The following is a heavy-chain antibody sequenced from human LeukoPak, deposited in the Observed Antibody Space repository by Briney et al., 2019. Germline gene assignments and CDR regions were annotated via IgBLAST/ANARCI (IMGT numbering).Heavy chain of an antibody. Sequence: GGSLRLSCAASGFTFNNYWLTWVRQAPGKGLEWVAKISQDGSGKYYVDSVKGRFTISRDSGKNSLYLQMNSLRVEDTAVYYCARAVGSSGCDYWGQGTLVTVSS. CDR2: ISQDGSGK. V-gene: IGHV3-7*01. J-gene: IGHJ4*02. CDR1: GFTFNNYW. CDR3: ARAVGSSGCDY. D-gene: IGHD3-22*01.